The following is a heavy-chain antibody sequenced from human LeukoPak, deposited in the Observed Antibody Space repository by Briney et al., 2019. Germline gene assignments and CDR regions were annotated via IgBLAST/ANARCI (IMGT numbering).Heavy chain of an antibody. D-gene: IGHD2-15*01. CDR3: ARRGRYCSGGSCFIGLFDP. Sequence: TSETLSLTCAVYGGSFSGYYWSWIRQPPGKGLEWIGEINHSGSTNYNPSLKSRVTISVDTSKNQFSLKLSSVTAADTAVYYCARRGRYCSGGSCFIGLFDPWGQGTLVTVSS. V-gene: IGHV4-34*01. CDR2: INHSGST. J-gene: IGHJ5*02. CDR1: GGSFSGYY.